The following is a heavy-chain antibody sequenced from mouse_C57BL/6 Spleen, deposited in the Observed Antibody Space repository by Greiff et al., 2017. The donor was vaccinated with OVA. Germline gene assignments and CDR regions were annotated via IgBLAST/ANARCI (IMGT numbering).Heavy chain of an antibody. CDR2: IDPSDSYT. D-gene: IGHD4-1*01. J-gene: IGHJ2*01. Sequence: QVQLQQPGAELVMPGASVKLSCKASGYTFTSYWMHWVKQRPGQGLEWIGEIDPSDSYTNYTQKFKGKSTLTVDKSSSTAYMQLSSLTSEDSAVYDCARLLWDVSYFDYCGEGGTLPVSS. V-gene: IGHV1-69*01. CDR3: ARLLWDVSYFDY. CDR1: GYTFTSYW.